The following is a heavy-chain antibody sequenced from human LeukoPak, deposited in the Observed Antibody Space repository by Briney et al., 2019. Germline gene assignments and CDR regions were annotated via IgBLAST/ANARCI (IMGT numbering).Heavy chain of an antibody. CDR3: AREGPYGDYLDY. V-gene: IGHV4-38-2*02. J-gene: IGHJ4*02. CDR1: GYSISSGYY. Sequence: KPSETLSLTCTVSGYSISSGYYWGWIRQPPGKGLEWIGSIYHSGSTYYNPSLESRVTISVDTSKNQFSLKLSSVTAADTAVYYCAREGPYGDYLDYWGQGTLVTVSS. D-gene: IGHD4-17*01. CDR2: IYHSGST.